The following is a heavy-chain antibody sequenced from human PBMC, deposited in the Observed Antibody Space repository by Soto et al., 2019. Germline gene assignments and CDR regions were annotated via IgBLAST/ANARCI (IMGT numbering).Heavy chain of an antibody. CDR1: GYTFTGYY. D-gene: IGHD3-22*01. CDR2: INPNSGGT. J-gene: IGHJ4*02. V-gene: IGHV1-2*04. CDR3: ARDFDSSGYRLGY. Sequence: ASVKVSCKASGYTFTGYYMHWVRQAPGQGLEWMGWINPNSGGTNYAQKFQGWVTMTRDTSISTAYMELSRLRSDDTAVYYCARDFDSSGYRLGYWGQGTLVTVSS.